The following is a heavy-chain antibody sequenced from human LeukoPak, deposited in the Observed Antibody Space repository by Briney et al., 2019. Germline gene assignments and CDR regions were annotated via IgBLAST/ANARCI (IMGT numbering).Heavy chain of an antibody. Sequence: SETLSLTCAVYGGSFSGYYWSWIRQPPGKGLEWNGEINHSGSTNYNPSLKSRVTISVDTSKNQFSLKLSSVTAADTAVYYCARGGYYDSSGYYQWNWFDPWGQGTLVTVSS. V-gene: IGHV4-34*01. J-gene: IGHJ5*02. D-gene: IGHD3-22*01. CDR3: ARGGYYDSSGYYQWNWFDP. CDR2: INHSGST. CDR1: GGSFSGYY.